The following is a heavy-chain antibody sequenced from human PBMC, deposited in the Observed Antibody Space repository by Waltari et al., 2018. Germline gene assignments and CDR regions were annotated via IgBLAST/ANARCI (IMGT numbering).Heavy chain of an antibody. Sequence: EVQLVESGGGLVQPGGSLRLSCAASGFTFSSYWMHWGRQAPGKGLVWVSRINSDGSSTSYADSVKGRFTISRDNAKNTLYLQMNSLRAEDTAVYYCARIHSSSWFNYYYYGMDVWGQGTTVTVSS. D-gene: IGHD6-13*01. CDR1: GFTFSSYW. V-gene: IGHV3-74*01. CDR2: INSDGSST. J-gene: IGHJ6*02. CDR3: ARIHSSSWFNYYYYGMDV.